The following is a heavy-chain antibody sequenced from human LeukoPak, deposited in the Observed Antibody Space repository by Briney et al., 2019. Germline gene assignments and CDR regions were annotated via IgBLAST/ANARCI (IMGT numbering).Heavy chain of an antibody. CDR3: AIQKNYDNLIGHY. Sequence: GESLKISCKGSGYSFTSDWIGWVRQMPGKGLECMGIIYPGDSDTRYSPSFQGQVTISADKSVSTAYLQWSSLKASDTAMYYCAIQKNYDNLIGHYWGQGTLVTVSS. D-gene: IGHD3-9*01. CDR2: IYPGDSDT. V-gene: IGHV5-51*01. J-gene: IGHJ4*02. CDR1: GYSFTSDW.